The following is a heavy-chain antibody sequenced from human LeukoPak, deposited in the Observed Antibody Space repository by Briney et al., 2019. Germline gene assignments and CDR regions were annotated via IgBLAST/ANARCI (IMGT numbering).Heavy chain of an antibody. CDR3: AGPALYCSSTVCPPYMDV. D-gene: IGHD2-2*01. Sequence: GASLKISCKASGYTFTGDWIGWVRQMPGKGLEWMGIVYPGDSDTKYNAPFQGQVTISADKSISTAYLQWGSLKASGTATYYCAGPALYCSSTVCPPYMDVWGKGTTVTVSS. V-gene: IGHV5-51*01. CDR2: VYPGDSDT. CDR1: GYTFTGDW. J-gene: IGHJ6*03.